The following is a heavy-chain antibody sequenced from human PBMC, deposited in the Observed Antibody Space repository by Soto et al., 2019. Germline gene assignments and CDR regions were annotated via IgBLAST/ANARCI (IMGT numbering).Heavy chain of an antibody. CDR2: INPNSGGT. Sequence: EASVKVSCKASGYTFTGYYMHWVRQAPGQGLEWMGWINPNSGGTNYAQKFQGWVTMTRDTSISTAYMELSRLRSDDTAVYYCAREGLIAVAGTGGPDAFDIWGQGTMVTVSS. J-gene: IGHJ3*02. V-gene: IGHV1-2*04. D-gene: IGHD6-19*01. CDR3: AREGLIAVAGTGGPDAFDI. CDR1: GYTFTGYY.